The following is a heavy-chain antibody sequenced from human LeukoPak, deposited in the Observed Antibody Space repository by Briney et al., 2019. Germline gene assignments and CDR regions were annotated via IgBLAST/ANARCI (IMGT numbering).Heavy chain of an antibody. D-gene: IGHD3-22*01. Sequence: GGSLRLSCAASGFTFSSYSMNWVRQAPGKGPEWVSSISSSSSYIYYADSVKGRFTISRDNAKNSLYLQMNSLRAEDTAVYYCARSPTMIVVVNYFDYWGQGTLVTVSS. CDR1: GFTFSSYS. V-gene: IGHV3-21*01. CDR2: ISSSSSYI. J-gene: IGHJ4*02. CDR3: ARSPTMIVVVNYFDY.